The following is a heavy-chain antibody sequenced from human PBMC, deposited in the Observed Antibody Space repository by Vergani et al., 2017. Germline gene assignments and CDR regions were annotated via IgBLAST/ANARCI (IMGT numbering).Heavy chain of an antibody. Sequence: QVQLVQSGAEVKKPGASVKVSCRASGYSFSSYDISWVRQATGQGLEWMGWMNPNSGTTGYAQKFQGRVTMTRNTSINTAYMELSRLSFEDAAVYYCARVRTTYYYGMDVWGQGTTVTVSS. CDR2: MNPNSGTT. D-gene: IGHD4-11*01. V-gene: IGHV1-8*01. CDR3: ARVRTTYYYGMDV. J-gene: IGHJ6*02. CDR1: GYSFSSYD.